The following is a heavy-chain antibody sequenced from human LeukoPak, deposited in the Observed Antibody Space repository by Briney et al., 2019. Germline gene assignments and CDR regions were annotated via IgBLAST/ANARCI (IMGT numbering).Heavy chain of an antibody. CDR1: GGSFSGYY. CDR2: INHSGST. V-gene: IGHV4-34*01. Sequence: SETLSPTCAVYGGSFSGYYWSWIRQPPGKGLEWIGEINHSGSTNYNPSLKSRVTISVDTSKNQFSLKLSSVTAADTAVYYCARSEHDYGDYVDWFDPWGQGTLVTVSS. CDR3: ARSEHDYGDYVDWFDP. D-gene: IGHD4-17*01. J-gene: IGHJ5*02.